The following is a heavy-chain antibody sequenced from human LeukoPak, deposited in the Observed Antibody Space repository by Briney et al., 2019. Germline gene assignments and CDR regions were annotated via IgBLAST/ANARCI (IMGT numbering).Heavy chain of an antibody. CDR2: INHSGST. Sequence: SETLSLTCAVYGGSFSGYYWSWIRQPPGKGLEWTGEINHSGSTNYNPSLKSRVTISVDTSKNQFSLKLSSVTAADTAVYYCARTEESGYSYRYFGYYYYMDVWGKGTTVTVSS. D-gene: IGHD5-18*01. CDR1: GGSFSGYY. CDR3: ARTEESGYSYRYFGYYYYMDV. J-gene: IGHJ6*03. V-gene: IGHV4-34*01.